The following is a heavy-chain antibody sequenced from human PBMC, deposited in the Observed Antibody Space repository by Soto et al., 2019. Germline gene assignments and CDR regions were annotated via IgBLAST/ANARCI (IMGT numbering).Heavy chain of an antibody. J-gene: IGHJ4*02. D-gene: IGHD3-22*01. CDR1: GDSIKSDY. CDR3: ARYDTRGTSLPY. Sequence: SETLSLTCIVSGDSIKSDYWSLIRQPPGKGLEWIGYIYYSGRTKYNPSLTSRVTISIDSSKQQFSLKLTSVTAADTAVYYCARYDTRGTSLPYWGKGMLVTVS. V-gene: IGHV4-59*01. CDR2: IYYSGRT.